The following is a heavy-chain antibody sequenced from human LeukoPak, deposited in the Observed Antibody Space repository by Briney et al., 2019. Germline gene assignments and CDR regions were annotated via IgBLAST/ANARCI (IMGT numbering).Heavy chain of an antibody. CDR3: ARATFMFRGVPLEPDAFDI. V-gene: IGHV4-59*01. J-gene: IGHJ3*02. D-gene: IGHD3-10*01. CDR1: DVSISSYH. CDR2: IDYSGTT. Sequence: PSGTLSLTCTVSDVSISSYHWSWVRQPPGKGLEWIGYIDYSGTTSYNPSLKSRVTISVDTSKNQFSLRVRSVSAADTAVYYCARATFMFRGVPLEPDAFDIWGQGTMVSVSS.